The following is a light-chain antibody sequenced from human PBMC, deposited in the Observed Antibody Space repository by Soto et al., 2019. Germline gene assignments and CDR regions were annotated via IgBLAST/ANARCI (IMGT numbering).Light chain of an antibody. J-gene: IGKJ1*01. CDR1: QSISTW. V-gene: IGKV1-5*03. Sequence: DIQLPPSPSTLSAFVGDRVTITFRASQSISTWLAWYQQKPGKVPKLLIFKASSLQSGVPSRFSGSGSGTDFTLTISSLQPDDFATYYCQQYNPSSRTFGQGTKVDIK. CDR3: QQYNPSSRT. CDR2: KAS.